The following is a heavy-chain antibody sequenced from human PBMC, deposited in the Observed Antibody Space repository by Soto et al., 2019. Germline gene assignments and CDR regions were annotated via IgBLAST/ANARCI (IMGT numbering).Heavy chain of an antibody. CDR3: AKERRLQFIPYYYGMDV. Sequence: GGSLRLSCAASGFTFSSYGMHWVRQAPGKGLEWVAVISYDGSNKYYADSVKGRFTISRDNSKNTLYLQMNSLRAEDTAVYYCAKERRLQFIPYYYGMDVWGQGTTVTVSS. CDR1: GFTFSSYG. J-gene: IGHJ6*02. D-gene: IGHD5-12*01. V-gene: IGHV3-30*18. CDR2: ISYDGSNK.